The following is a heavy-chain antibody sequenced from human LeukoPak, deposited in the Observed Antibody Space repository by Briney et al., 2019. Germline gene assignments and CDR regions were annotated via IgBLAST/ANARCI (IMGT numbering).Heavy chain of an antibody. CDR1: GGSISSYY. CDR3: ARLGQVSSSWYHFDY. CDR2: IYYSGST. Sequence: SETLSLTCTVSGGSISSYYWSWIRQPPGKGLEWIGYIYYSGSTNYNPSLKSRVTISVDTSKNQFSLKLSSVTAADTAVYYCARLGQVSSSWYHFDYWGQGTLVTVSS. V-gene: IGHV4-59*01. J-gene: IGHJ4*02. D-gene: IGHD6-13*01.